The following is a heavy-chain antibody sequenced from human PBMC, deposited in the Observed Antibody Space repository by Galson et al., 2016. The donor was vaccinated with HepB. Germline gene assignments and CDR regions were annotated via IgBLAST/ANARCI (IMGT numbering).Heavy chain of an antibody. CDR3: ARGARPLTAVMHRRGHLDR. Sequence: LSLTCAVSGGSISSSDWWSWVRQPPGQGLEWIGQIFHSGRVNYTPSLASRVTISIDTSNNHFSLRLTSVTAADTAVYYCARGARPLTAVMHRRGHLDRWGQGTLVTVSS. CDR1: GGSISSSDW. V-gene: IGHV4-4*02. CDR2: IFHSGRV. D-gene: IGHD4-17*01. J-gene: IGHJ5*02.